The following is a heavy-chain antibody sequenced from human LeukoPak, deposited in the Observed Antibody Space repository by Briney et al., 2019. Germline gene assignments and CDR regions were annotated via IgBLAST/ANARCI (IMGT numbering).Heavy chain of an antibody. CDR3: ATDLASGVRGVIIDDY. J-gene: IGHJ4*02. CDR2: ISAYNGNT. Sequence: ASVKVSCKASGYTFTSYGISWVRQAPGQGLEWMGWISAYNGNTNYAQKLQGRVTMTTDTSTSTAYMELSSLRSEDTAVYYCATDLASGVRGVIIDDYWGQGTLVTVSS. CDR1: GYTFTSYG. V-gene: IGHV1-18*01. D-gene: IGHD3-10*01.